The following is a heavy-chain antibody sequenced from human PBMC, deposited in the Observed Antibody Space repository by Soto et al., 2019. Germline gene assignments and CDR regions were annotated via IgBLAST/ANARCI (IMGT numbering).Heavy chain of an antibody. CDR3: ARDKITGLLDY. CDR2: INHSGST. J-gene: IGHJ4*02. CDR1: GGSFSGYY. Sequence: PSDTLSLTCAVYGGSFSGYYWTWIRQPPGTGLEWIGEINHSGSTNHNPSLKSRVTISVDTSKNQFSLKLTSVTAADTAVYYCARDKITGLLDYWGQGTLVTVSS. D-gene: IGHD2-8*02. V-gene: IGHV4-34*01.